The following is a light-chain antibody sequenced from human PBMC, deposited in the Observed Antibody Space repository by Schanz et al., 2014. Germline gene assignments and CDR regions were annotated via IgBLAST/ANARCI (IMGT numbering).Light chain of an antibody. V-gene: IGLV2-14*03. Sequence: QSALTQPASVSGSPGQSITISCTGTSTDVGGYDYVSWYQHHPGEVPKLIIYDVTNRPSGISSRFSGSKSANTASLTISGLQLEDEADYYCTSYTHINGLALLFGGGTKLTVL. CDR1: STDVGGYDY. CDR2: DVT. CDR3: TSYTHINGLALL. J-gene: IGLJ2*01.